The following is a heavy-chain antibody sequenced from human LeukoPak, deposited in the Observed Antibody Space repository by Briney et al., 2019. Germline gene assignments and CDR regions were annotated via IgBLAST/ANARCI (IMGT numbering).Heavy chain of an antibody. Sequence: PSETLSLTCTVSDDSISDYYWSWIRQPPGKGLEWIGHISYSGSTNYNPSLKSRVTISLDTSKNQLSLKLSSVTTADTAVYYCARGQAALWFGELWGQGTLVTLSS. CDR1: DDSISDYY. CDR2: ISYSGST. D-gene: IGHD3-10*01. V-gene: IGHV4-59*01. J-gene: IGHJ4*02. CDR3: ARGQAALWFGEL.